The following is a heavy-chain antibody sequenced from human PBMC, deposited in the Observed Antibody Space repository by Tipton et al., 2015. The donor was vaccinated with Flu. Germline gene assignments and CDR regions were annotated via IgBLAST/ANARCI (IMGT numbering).Heavy chain of an antibody. D-gene: IGHD4-17*01. CDR3: ASGDGDYHFHLY. CDR2: IRSDETTE. CDR1: GFTFRTNG. J-gene: IGHJ4*02. V-gene: IGHV3-33*03. Sequence: SLRLSCAASGFTFRTNGMHWVRQAPGKGLEWVAHIRSDETTEYADSVKGRFTISRDNAKNSLYLQMNSLRAEDTAVYYCASGDGDYHFHLYWGQGTLVTVSS.